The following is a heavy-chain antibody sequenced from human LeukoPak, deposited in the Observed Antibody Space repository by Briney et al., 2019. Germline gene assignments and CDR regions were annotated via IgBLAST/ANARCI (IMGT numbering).Heavy chain of an antibody. CDR1: GFTFSSYW. J-gene: IGHJ5*02. D-gene: IGHD3-10*01. CDR3: AREQSIIGWFGELTKGNWFDP. CDR2: INSDGSST. Sequence: GGSLRLSCAASGFTFSSYWMHWVRPAPGKGLVWVSRINSDGSSTSYADSVKGRFTISRDNAKNTLYLQMNSLRAEDTAVYYCAREQSIIGWFGELTKGNWFDPWGQGTLVTVSS. V-gene: IGHV3-74*01.